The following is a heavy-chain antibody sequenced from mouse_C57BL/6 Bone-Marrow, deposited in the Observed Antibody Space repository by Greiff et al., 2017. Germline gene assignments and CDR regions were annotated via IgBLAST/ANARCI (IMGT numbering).Heavy chain of an antibody. D-gene: IGHD1-2*01. J-gene: IGHJ3*01. V-gene: IGHV14-4*01. Sequence: EVQRVESGAELVRPGASVKLSCTASGFNIKDDYMPWVKQRPEQGLEWIGWIDPENGDTEYASKFQGKATITADTSSNTAYLQLSSLTSEDTAVYYCTRWLGFAYWGQGTLVTVSA. CDR1: GFNIKDDY. CDR3: TRWLGFAY. CDR2: IDPENGDT.